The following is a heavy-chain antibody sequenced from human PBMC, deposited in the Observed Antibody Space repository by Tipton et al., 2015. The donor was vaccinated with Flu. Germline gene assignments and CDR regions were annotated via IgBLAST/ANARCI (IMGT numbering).Heavy chain of an antibody. D-gene: IGHD4-11*01. CDR1: GFTFSDDY. CDR2: VSRSGDT. CDR3: ARRDYSNYVSDPKSWFDP. V-gene: IGHV4-38-2*01. J-gene: IGHJ5*02. Sequence: LRLSCAASGFTFSDDYMSWIRQAPGKGLEWIGSVSRSGDTNYNPSLRSRVTISIDRSKNQFSLKMKSVTAADMAVYYCARRDYSNYVSDPKSWFDPWGQGTLVAVSS.